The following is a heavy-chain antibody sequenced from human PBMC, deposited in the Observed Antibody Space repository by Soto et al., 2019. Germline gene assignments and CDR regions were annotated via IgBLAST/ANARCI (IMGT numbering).Heavy chain of an antibody. V-gene: IGHV1-18*01. CDR3: ARIRVGWWEPPDAFDI. Sequence: QVQLVQSGAEVKKPGASVKVSCKASGYTFTSYGISWVRQAPGQGLEWMGWSSAYNGNTNYAQKLQGRDTMTTDTSTSTAYMELRSLRSDDTAVYYCARIRVGWWEPPDAFDIWGQGTMVTVSS. CDR1: GYTFTSYG. J-gene: IGHJ3*02. CDR2: SSAYNGNT. D-gene: IGHD1-26*01.